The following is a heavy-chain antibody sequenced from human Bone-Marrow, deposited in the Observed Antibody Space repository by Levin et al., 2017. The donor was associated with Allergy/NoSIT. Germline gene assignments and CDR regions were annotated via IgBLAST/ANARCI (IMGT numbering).Heavy chain of an antibody. CDR2: VTDTGGST. J-gene: IGHJ4*02. D-gene: IGHD3-10*01. CDR3: VKDDHAVWFADFRGFH. Sequence: HAGGSLRLSCAASGFTFNTHGMSWVRQAPGKGLEWVSGVTDTGGSTSYAAAVKGRFTISRDNSKNRLYLQMNSLRADDTAVYFCVKDDHAVWFADFRGFHWGQGSLVIVSS. V-gene: IGHV3-23*01. CDR1: GFTFNTHG.